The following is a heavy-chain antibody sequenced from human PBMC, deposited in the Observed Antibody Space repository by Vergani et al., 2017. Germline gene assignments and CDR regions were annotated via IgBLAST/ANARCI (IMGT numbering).Heavy chain of an antibody. CDR1: GASITSGSFY. J-gene: IGHJ5*02. V-gene: IGHV4-61*02. Sequence: QVHLNEAGPGLVKPSQTLSLTCTVSGASITSGSFYWGWIRPPAGKGLEWIGRIHASGTKNYNPSLRSRVTLSVDTSKNQLSLKMISMTAADTAVYYCVRDGWRSDLRGVYWFDTWGQGTLVSVSS. CDR3: VRDGWRSDLRGVYWFDT. D-gene: IGHD3-10*01. CDR2: IHASGTK.